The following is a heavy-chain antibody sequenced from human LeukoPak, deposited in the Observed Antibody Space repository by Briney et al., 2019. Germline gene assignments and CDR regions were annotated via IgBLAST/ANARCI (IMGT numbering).Heavy chain of an antibody. CDR2: IRYDGSNK. D-gene: IGHD6-19*01. CDR3: AKDRIAVAVDYFDY. CDR1: GFTFSSYG. J-gene: IGHJ4*02. V-gene: IGHV3-30*02. Sequence: RSGGSLRLSCAASGFTFSSYGMHWVRQAPGKGLEWVAFIRYDGSNKYYADSVKGRFTISRDNSKNTLYLQMNSLRAEDTAVYYCAKDRIAVAVDYFDYWGQGTLVTVSS.